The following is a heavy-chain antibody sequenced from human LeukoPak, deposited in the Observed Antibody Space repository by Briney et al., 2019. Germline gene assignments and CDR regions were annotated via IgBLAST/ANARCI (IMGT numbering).Heavy chain of an antibody. V-gene: IGHV3-21*01. CDR1: GFTFSDYS. CDR2: ISSSTTYI. J-gene: IGHJ4*02. Sequence: GSLRLSCVASGFTFSDYSMDWVRQSPGKGLEWVASISSSTTYIFYADSVKGRFTISRDNAKNSLYLQMNSLRAEDKAVYYCARDLTTVIAHVLYFDSWGQGTLVTVSS. CDR3: ARDLTTVIAHVLYFDS. D-gene: IGHD4-11*01.